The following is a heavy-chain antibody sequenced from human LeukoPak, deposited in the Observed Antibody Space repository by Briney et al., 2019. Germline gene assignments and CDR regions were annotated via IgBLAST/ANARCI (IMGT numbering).Heavy chain of an antibody. J-gene: IGHJ4*01. CDR2: IYSGDPDT. V-gene: IGHV5-51*01. D-gene: IGHD5/OR15-5a*01. CDR3: ARGGGVDDSYFDY. Sequence: GESLKISCKGSGYSFTSYWIGWVRQIPGQGLEWLGSIYSGDPDTSNSHTLPLQVPVSTDKSISTAYLPWNSLTATDTDMDDCARGGGVDDSYFDYWGQGTLVTVSS. CDR1: GYSFTSYW.